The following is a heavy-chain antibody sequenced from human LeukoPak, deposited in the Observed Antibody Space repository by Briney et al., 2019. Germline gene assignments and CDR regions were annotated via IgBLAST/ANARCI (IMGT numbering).Heavy chain of an antibody. J-gene: IGHJ4*02. Sequence: SETLSLTCTVSGGSISSSSYSWGWIRQPPGKGLEWIGRIYYSGSTYSNPSLKSRVTISVDTSKNQFSLKLSSVTAADTAVYYCATQGGVVVGAALYYFDYWGQGTLVTVSS. D-gene: IGHD2-15*01. CDR3: ATQGGVVVGAALYYFDY. CDR1: GGSISSSSYS. CDR2: IYYSGST. V-gene: IGHV4-39*07.